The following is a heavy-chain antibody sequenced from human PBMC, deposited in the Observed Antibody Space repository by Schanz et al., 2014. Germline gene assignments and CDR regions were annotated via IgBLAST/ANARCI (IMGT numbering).Heavy chain of an antibody. D-gene: IGHD6-13*01. CDR2: ITTGGNT. J-gene: IGHJ4*02. V-gene: IGHV3-23*01. CDR1: GFTFSTYA. Sequence: VQLLQSGGALVQPGGSLRLSCSASGFTFSTYAMSWARQTPGKGLEWVSSITTGGNTYYRDSVKGRFIVSRDNSKNTVNLQMNSLRAEDTAVYYCAKEKEEVAADGSFFDYWGQGTLXTVSS. CDR3: AKEKEEVAADGSFFDY.